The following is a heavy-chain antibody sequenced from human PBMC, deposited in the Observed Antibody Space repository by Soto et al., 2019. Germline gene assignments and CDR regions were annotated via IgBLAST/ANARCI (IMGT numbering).Heavy chain of an antibody. J-gene: IGHJ6*02. CDR1: GXTGSSHS. V-gene: IGHV3-74*01. CDR3: ARDATYAMDV. Sequence: SRRRSSAASGXTGSSHSVDWVRQPPEKGLVWVSRVNSDGSSTTYADYVKGRFTSWSDVAKNTLYMQMNSLSADYTAVYYCARDATYAMDVWGRGTTGTVS. CDR2: VNSDGSST.